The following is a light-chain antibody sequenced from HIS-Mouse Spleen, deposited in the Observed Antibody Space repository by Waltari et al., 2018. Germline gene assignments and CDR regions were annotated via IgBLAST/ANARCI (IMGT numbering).Light chain of an antibody. J-gene: IGLJ2*01. CDR3: SSYAGSNNLV. Sequence: QSALTQPPSASGSPGQSVTISCTGTSSDVGGYNYVSWYQQPPGKAPKPMIYEVSKLPSGVPDRFSGSKSGNTASLTVSGLQAEDEADYYCSSYAGSNNLVFGGGTKLTVL. CDR1: SSDVGGYNY. CDR2: EVS. V-gene: IGLV2-8*01.